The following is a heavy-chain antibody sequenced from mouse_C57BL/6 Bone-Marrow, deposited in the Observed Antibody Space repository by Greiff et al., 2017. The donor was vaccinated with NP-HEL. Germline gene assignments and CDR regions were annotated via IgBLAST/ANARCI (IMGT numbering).Heavy chain of an antibody. CDR1: GFTFSSYA. J-gene: IGHJ2*01. V-gene: IGHV5-9-1*02. CDR3: TRFPAAYYFDY. CDR2: ISSGGDYI. Sequence: EVKVVESGEGLVKPGGSLKLSCAASGFTFSSYAMSWVRQTPEKRLEWVAYISSGGDYIYYADTVKGRFTISRDNARNTLYLQMSSLKSEDTAMYYWTRFPAAYYFDYWGQGTTLTVSS.